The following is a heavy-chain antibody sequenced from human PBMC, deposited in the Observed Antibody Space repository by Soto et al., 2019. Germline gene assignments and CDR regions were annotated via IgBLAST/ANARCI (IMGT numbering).Heavy chain of an antibody. CDR1: GYTFTSYL. J-gene: IGHJ1*01. Sequence: GASVKVSCKASGYTFTSYLIHWVRQAPGQSLEWMGWINTGNGMTKYSERFQDRLTIARDSSASTVYMELSSLTSEDTAVYYCTRVSVRLRNEYWRQGTRVTVSS. V-gene: IGHV1-3*04. CDR3: TRVSVRLRNEY. CDR2: INTGNGMT. D-gene: IGHD3-16*01.